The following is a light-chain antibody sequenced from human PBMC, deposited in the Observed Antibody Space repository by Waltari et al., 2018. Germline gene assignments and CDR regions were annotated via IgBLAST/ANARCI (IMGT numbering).Light chain of an antibody. V-gene: IGLV1-47*01. CDR2: KNN. CDR3: AAWDDSLSGLV. J-gene: IGLJ3*02. CDR1: SSNIGSNY. Sequence: QSVLTQPHSASGTPGQKVTISCNASSSNIGSNYVSWYQQLPGTAPKLLIFKNNQRPSGFPDRFSDSKSGTSASLAINGLRSEDEADYYCAAWDDSLSGLVLGGGTKVTVL.